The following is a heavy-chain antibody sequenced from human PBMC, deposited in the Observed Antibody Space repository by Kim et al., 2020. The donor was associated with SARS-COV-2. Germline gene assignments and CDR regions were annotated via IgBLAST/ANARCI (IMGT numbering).Heavy chain of an antibody. Sequence: GGSLRLSCTTSGFTFFGHAMSWVRQAPGQGLEWVSSIDGSDGTTYYVDSVKGRFTISRDDAKNTLYLEMRALSADDTSTYYCMKGGWGWIWDHWGQGTLVTVSS. CDR3: MKGGWGWIWDH. V-gene: IGHV3-23*01. CDR2: IDGSDGTT. J-gene: IGHJ4*02. CDR1: GFTFFGHA. D-gene: IGHD2-2*03.